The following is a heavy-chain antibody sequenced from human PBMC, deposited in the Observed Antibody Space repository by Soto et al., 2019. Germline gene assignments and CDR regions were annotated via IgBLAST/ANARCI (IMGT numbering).Heavy chain of an antibody. CDR1: GFIFNDYG. V-gene: IGHV3-30*18. CDR3: VKGDLDTAVVNSPDAFDF. Sequence: XGSLRLSCEAAGFIFNDYGMHWVRQAPGKGLDWVAVISYDGDNKYYAQSVKGRFTISRDNSKNTLFLHMDSLRREDTAVYHCVKGDLDTAVVNSPDAFDFWGQGTMVTVSS. J-gene: IGHJ3*01. D-gene: IGHD5-18*01. CDR2: ISYDGDNK.